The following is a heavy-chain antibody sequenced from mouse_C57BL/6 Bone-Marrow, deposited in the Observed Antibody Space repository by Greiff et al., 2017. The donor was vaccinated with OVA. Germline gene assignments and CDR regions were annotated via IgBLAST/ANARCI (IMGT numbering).Heavy chain of an antibody. Sequence: EVKLVESGGGLVKPGGSLKLSCAASGFTFSSYAMSWVRQTPEKRLEWVATISDGGSYTYYPDNVKGRFTISRDNAKNNLYLQMSHLKSEDTAMYYCARGPDSSGHDYFDYWGQGTTLTVSS. D-gene: IGHD3-2*02. V-gene: IGHV5-4*03. CDR2: ISDGGSYT. J-gene: IGHJ2*01. CDR1: GFTFSSYA. CDR3: ARGPDSSGHDYFDY.